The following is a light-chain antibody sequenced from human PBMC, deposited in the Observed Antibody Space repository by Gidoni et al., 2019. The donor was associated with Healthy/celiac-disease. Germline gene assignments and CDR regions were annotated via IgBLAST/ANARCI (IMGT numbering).Light chain of an antibody. Sequence: DIQMTKSPSTLSASVGDRVTITCRASQSISSWLAWYQQKPGKAPTLLIYKASSLESGVPSRFSGSGSGTEFTLTISSLQPDDFATYYFQQYNSYLYTFGQGIKLEIK. CDR1: QSISSW. CDR2: KAS. J-gene: IGKJ2*01. CDR3: QQYNSYLYT. V-gene: IGKV1-5*03.